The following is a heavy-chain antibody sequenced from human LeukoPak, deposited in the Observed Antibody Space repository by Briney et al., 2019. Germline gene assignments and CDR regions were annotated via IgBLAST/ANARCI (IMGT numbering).Heavy chain of an antibody. CDR1: GYTFTGYY. CDR3: ARGIDRRYDFGSGYLYYFDY. Sequence: ASVKVSCKASGYTFTGYYMHWVRQAPGQGLEWMGWINPNSGGTNYAQKLQGRVTMTRDTSISTAYMELSRLRSDDTAVYYCARGIDRRYDFGSGYLYYFDYWGQGTLVTVSS. D-gene: IGHD3-3*01. J-gene: IGHJ4*02. V-gene: IGHV1-2*02. CDR2: INPNSGGT.